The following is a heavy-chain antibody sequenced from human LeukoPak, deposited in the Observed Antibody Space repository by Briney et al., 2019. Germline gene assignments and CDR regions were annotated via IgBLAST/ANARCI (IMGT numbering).Heavy chain of an antibody. J-gene: IGHJ5*02. CDR3: AKAELQRWFDP. CDR2: VSQDESNE. V-gene: IGHV3-30*18. CDR1: GFTFSNYF. D-gene: IGHD1-26*01. Sequence: GGSLRLSCAASGFTFSNYFMHWVRQVPGKGLEWVASVSQDESNELYADSVKGRFTISRDNSKNTLYLQMNSLRGEDTAVYYCAKAELQRWFDPWGQGTLVTVSS.